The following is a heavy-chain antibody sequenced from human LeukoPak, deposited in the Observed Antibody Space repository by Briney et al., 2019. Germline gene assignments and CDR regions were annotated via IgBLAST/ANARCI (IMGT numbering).Heavy chain of an antibody. CDR1: GYTFTGYY. V-gene: IGHV1-2*02. CDR2: INPNSGGT. J-gene: IGHJ5*02. D-gene: IGHD5-12*01. Sequence: ASVKVSCKASGYTFTGYYMHWVRQAPGQGLEWMGWINPNSGGTNYAQKFQGRVTITRNTSISTAYMELSSLRSEDTAVYYCAREGYVYRNWFDPWGQGTLVTVSS. CDR3: AREGYVYRNWFDP.